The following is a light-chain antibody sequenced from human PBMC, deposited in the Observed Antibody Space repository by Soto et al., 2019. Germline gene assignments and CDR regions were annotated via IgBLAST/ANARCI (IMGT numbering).Light chain of an antibody. CDR3: QQYNNWPLT. CDR1: QSVNNK. J-gene: IGKJ4*01. CDR2: GAS. Sequence: EIVLTQSPGTLSLSPGERASLSCRASQSVNNKLAWYPQTPGQPPRLLIYGASTRARDTPDRFSGGGFGTDFTLTISSLRSDDFAVYYCQQYNNWPLTFGGGTKVDIK. V-gene: IGKV3-15*01.